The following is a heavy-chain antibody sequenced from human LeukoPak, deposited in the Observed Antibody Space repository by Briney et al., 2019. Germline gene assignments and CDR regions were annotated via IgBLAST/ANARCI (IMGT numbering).Heavy chain of an antibody. CDR3: ATTLLRASTYMDV. D-gene: IGHD1-1*01. Sequence: GGSLRLSCAASGFTFSSYVMSWVRQAPGKGLEWVSGISGSGGSTYYADSVKGRFTISRDNSKNTLYLQMNSLRAEDTAVYYCATTLLRASTYMDVWGKETTVTVSS. V-gene: IGHV3-23*01. CDR2: ISGSGGST. CDR1: GFTFSSYV. J-gene: IGHJ6*03.